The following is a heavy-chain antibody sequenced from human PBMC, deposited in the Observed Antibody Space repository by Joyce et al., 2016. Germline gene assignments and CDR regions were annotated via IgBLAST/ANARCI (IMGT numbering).Heavy chain of an antibody. D-gene: IGHD3-10*01. CDR2: IRYSGST. V-gene: IGHV4-59*01. CDR3: ARMKATGLYGLDV. Sequence: QLQLKESGPGLVKPTETLSLLCSVSGASISSYYWSWIRQPPGKGLECIGYIRYSGSTNYKSTVKSRVTISVDTSKNQFSLKLTSVTAADTAVYYCARMKATGLYGLDVWGLGTMVTVSS. CDR1: GASISSYY. J-gene: IGHJ3*01.